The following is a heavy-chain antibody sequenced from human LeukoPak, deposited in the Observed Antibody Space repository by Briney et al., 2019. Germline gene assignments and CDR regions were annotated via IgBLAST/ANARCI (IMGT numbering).Heavy chain of an antibody. CDR1: GGSFSGYY. CDR2: INHSGST. V-gene: IGHV4-34*01. D-gene: IGHD5/OR15-5a*01. J-gene: IGHJ6*02. Sequence: SETLSLTCAVYGGSFSGYYWSWIRQPPGKGLEWIGEINHSGSTNYNPSPKSRVTISVDTSKNQFSLKLSSVTAADTAVYYCASFIYPGYYGMDVWGQGTTVTVSS. CDR3: ASFIYPGYYGMDV.